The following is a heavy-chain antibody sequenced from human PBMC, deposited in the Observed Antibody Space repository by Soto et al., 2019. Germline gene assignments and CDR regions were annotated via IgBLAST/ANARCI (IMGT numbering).Heavy chain of an antibody. CDR2: ISGSADGT. Sequence: EVKLLESGGGLAQPGGSLRLSCVGSGFTFDSYAISWVRQAPGERLQWIAAISGSADGTDYAHAVRGRFTTSRENAKKTVHLQMDSLRVEETAVYFCAKDTVGGYSFWSGYYSDGLDVWGQGTLVTVS. D-gene: IGHD3-3*01. J-gene: IGHJ3*01. CDR3: AKDTVGGYSFWSGYYSDGLDV. CDR1: GFTFDSYA. V-gene: IGHV3-23*01.